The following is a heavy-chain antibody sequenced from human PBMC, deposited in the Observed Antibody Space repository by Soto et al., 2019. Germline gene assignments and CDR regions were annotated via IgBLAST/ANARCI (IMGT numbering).Heavy chain of an antibody. D-gene: IGHD1-7*01. CDR1: GGAFSDYY. V-gene: IGHV4-34*01. Sequence: QVQLQQWGAGLLKPSETLSLTCAVYGGAFSDYYWSWIRKPPGKGLEWIGEIDHIGTTSYNPSLKSRVTISADMSKKQFSLTLTSVTAADTALYYCARDRNLRIWGPGTLVAVSS. J-gene: IGHJ4*02. CDR3: ARDRNLRI. CDR2: IDHIGTT.